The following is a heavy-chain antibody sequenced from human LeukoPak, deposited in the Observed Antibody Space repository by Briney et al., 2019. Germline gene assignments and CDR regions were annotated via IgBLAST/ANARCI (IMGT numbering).Heavy chain of an antibody. CDR3: ASGGTSFLVGYYYYMDV. J-gene: IGHJ6*03. V-gene: IGHV3-7*01. CDR1: GFLFSSYW. CDR2: IKHDGSDK. Sequence: GGSLRLSCAASGFLFSSYWVSWVRQAPGKGLEWVANIKHDGSDKYYVDSVMGRFTISRDNAKNSLYLQMNSLKAEDTAVYYCASGGTSFLVGYYYYMDVWGKGTTVTVSS. D-gene: IGHD2-2*01.